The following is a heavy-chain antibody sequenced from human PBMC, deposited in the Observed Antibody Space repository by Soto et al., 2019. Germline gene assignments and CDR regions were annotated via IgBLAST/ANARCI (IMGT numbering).Heavy chain of an antibody. J-gene: IGHJ6*02. V-gene: IGHV4-39*01. CDR1: GGSISSSSYY. D-gene: IGHD6-19*01. Sequence: SATLSLTCTVSGGSISSSSYYWGWIRQPPGKGLEWIGSIYYSGSTYYNPSLKSRVTISVDTSKNQFSLKLSSVTAADTAVYYCATPDLSSGWYPSYYGMDVWGQGTTVTVSS. CDR2: IYYSGST. CDR3: ATPDLSSGWYPSYYGMDV.